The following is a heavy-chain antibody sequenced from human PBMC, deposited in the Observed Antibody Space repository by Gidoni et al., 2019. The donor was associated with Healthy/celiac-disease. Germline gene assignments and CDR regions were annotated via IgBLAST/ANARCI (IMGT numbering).Heavy chain of an antibody. CDR1: GFTFSSYE. J-gene: IGHJ4*02. CDR2: ISSSGSTI. D-gene: IGHD2-15*01. CDR3: ARELGLYYFDY. V-gene: IGHV3-48*03. Sequence: EVQLVESGGGLVQPGGSLRLSCAASGFTFSSYEMNWVRQAPGKGLEWVSYISSSGSTIYYADSVKGRFTISRDNAKNSLYLQMNSLRAEDTAVYYCARELGLYYFDYWGQGTLVTVSS.